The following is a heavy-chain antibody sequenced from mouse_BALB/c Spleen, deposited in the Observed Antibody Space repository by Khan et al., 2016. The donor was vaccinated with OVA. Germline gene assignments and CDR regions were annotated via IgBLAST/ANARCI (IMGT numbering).Heavy chain of an antibody. Sequence: QVQLKESGPGLVAPSQSLSITCTVSGFSLTSYGVSWVRQPPGKGLEWLGVIWGDGSTNFHSALRSRLTISKDNSKSQVFLKLKSLQTDDTATYYCAKPNYYGYWYFDVWGAGTTVTVSS. CDR1: GFSLTSYG. D-gene: IGHD1-1*01. V-gene: IGHV2-3*01. CDR3: AKPNYYGYWYFDV. J-gene: IGHJ1*01. CDR2: IWGDGST.